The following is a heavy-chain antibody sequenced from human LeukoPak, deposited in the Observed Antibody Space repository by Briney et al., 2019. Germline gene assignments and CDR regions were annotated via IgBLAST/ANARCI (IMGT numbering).Heavy chain of an antibody. D-gene: IGHD3-22*01. Sequence: GGSLRLSCAASGFTFDDYGMSWVRQAPGKGLEWVSGINWNGGSTGYADSVKGRFTISRDNAKNSLYLQMNSLRAEDTALHYCARANHYDSSGYPVPFDPWGQGTLVTVSS. CDR1: GFTFDDYG. V-gene: IGHV3-20*04. J-gene: IGHJ5*02. CDR2: INWNGGST. CDR3: ARANHYDSSGYPVPFDP.